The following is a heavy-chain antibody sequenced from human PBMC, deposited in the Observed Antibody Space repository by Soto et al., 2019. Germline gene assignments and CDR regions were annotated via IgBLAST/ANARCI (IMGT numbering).Heavy chain of an antibody. CDR2: IIPILSTT. J-gene: IGHJ3*02. V-gene: IGHV1-69*12. D-gene: IGHD6-13*01. CDR3: AREVAADGTFREDVFDI. CDR1: GGTFSNHA. Sequence: QVHLVQSGAEEKKPGSSVKVSCKAPGGTFSNHAINWVRQAPGQGLEWMGRIIPILSTTNYAQKFQGRVTMTADESTITAYLELSSLKQDDTAVYYCAREVAADGTFREDVFDIWGQGTLVTVSS.